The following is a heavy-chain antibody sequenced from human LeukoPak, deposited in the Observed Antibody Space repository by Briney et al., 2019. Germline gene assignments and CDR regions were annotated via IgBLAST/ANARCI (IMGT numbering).Heavy chain of an antibody. Sequence: GGSLRLSCAASGFTFDDYAMPWVRQAPGKGLEWVSGISWNSGSIGYADSVKGRFTISRDNAKNSLYLQMNSLRAEDTALYYCAKDRGTAYYYGMDVWGQGTTVTVSS. CDR1: GFTFDDYA. CDR3: AKDRGTAYYYGMDV. V-gene: IGHV3-9*01. CDR2: ISWNSGSI. D-gene: IGHD1/OR15-1a*01. J-gene: IGHJ6*02.